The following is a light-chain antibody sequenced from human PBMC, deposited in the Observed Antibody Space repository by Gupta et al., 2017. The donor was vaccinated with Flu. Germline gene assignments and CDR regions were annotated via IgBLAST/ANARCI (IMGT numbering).Light chain of an antibody. V-gene: IGKV1-33*01. CDR1: QGAKTN. CDR2: HAS. J-gene: IGKJ2*01. CDR3: DQDDYLPHT. Sequence: TQTTQSPSSLSASVGDRVTITCQASQGAKTNLTWYQQKPGKLPKLLICHASNLEAAVSSRFSASASGTNFSFSIRRLQTETAATYSCDQDDYLPHTFGQGTKLKIK.